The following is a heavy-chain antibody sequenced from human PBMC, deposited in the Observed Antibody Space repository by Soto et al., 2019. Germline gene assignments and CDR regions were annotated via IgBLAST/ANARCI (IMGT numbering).Heavy chain of an antibody. V-gene: IGHV4-61*08. CDR3: ARVPIDTYMIYWSDP. J-gene: IGHJ5*02. CDR1: GDSVSSGDYY. D-gene: IGHD3-16*01. CDR2: IYFSGRT. Sequence: SETLSLTCTVSGDSVSSGDYYGSWIRQPPGKGLEWVGHIYFSGRTNYIPSLESRVTISLDTSKNQFSLKLTSVTAADTAVYYCARVPIDTYMIYWSDPWGQGTLVTVSS.